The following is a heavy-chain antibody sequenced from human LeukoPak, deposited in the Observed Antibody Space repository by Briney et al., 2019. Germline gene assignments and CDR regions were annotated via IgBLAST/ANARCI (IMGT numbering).Heavy chain of an antibody. CDR3: ARNGNSSGYYYVGDY. Sequence: SVKVSCKASGGTFSSYAISWVRQAPGQGLEWMGGIIPIFGTANYAQKFQGRVMITADESTSTAYMELSSLRSEDTAVYYCARNGNSSGYYYVGDYWGQGTLVTVSS. V-gene: IGHV1-69*13. CDR1: GGTFSSYA. D-gene: IGHD3-22*01. CDR2: IIPIFGTA. J-gene: IGHJ4*02.